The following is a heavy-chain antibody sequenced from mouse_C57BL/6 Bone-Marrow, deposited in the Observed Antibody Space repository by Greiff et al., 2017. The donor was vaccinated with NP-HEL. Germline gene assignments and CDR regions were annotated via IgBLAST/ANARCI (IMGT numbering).Heavy chain of an antibody. Sequence: EVKLVESGGGLVQPGGSLKLSCAASGFTFSDYGMAWVRQAPRQGPEWVAFISNLAYSIYYADTVTGRFTISRENAKNTLYLEMSSLRSEDTAMYYCARRHYGSSHWYFDVWGTGTTVTVSS. CDR2: ISNLAYSI. V-gene: IGHV5-15*01. CDR1: GFTFSDYG. CDR3: ARRHYGSSHWYFDV. J-gene: IGHJ1*03. D-gene: IGHD1-1*01.